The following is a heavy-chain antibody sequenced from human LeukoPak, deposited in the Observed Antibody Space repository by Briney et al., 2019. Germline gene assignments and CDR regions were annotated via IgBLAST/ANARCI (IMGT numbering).Heavy chain of an antibody. CDR1: GYSFTSYW. V-gene: IGHV5-51*01. CDR3: ARTPNLYGDYGRFDY. D-gene: IGHD4-17*01. Sequence: GEPLKIFCKGSGYSFTSYWIGWGRQMPGKGLGWSGSIYPGDSDTRYSPSFQGQVTISADTSISTAYLQWSSLKASDTAMYYCARTPNLYGDYGRFDYWGQGTLVTVSS. J-gene: IGHJ4*02. CDR2: IYPGDSDT.